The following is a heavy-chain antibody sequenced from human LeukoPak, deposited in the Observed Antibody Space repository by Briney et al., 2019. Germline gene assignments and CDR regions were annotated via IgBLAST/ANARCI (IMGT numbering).Heavy chain of an antibody. V-gene: IGHV1-2*02. Sequence: ASVKVSCKRCGYTFPYYIHWVRQAPGQGLEWMGWIDPNSGATISAHTFQGRVSMTKDTSFTTVYMELSTLKSDDTAVYYCARDNYGRLDYWGQGSLVTVSS. J-gene: IGHJ4*02. D-gene: IGHD3-10*01. CDR2: IDPNSGAT. CDR1: GYTFPYY. CDR3: ARDNYGRLDY.